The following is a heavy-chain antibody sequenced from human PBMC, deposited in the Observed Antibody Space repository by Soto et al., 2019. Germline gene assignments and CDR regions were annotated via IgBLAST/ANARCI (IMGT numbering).Heavy chain of an antibody. D-gene: IGHD3-10*01. V-gene: IGHV3-33*01. CDR3: ARVMSSSVQGVTLDY. CDR1: GFTFSSYG. J-gene: IGHJ4*02. CDR2: IWYDGSNK. Sequence: QVQLVESGGGVVQPGRSLRLSCAASGFTFSSYGMHWVRQAPGKGLEWVAVIWYDGSNKYYADSVKGRFTISRDNSKNTLYLQMNSLRAEDTAVYYCARVMSSSVQGVTLDYWGQGTLVTVSS.